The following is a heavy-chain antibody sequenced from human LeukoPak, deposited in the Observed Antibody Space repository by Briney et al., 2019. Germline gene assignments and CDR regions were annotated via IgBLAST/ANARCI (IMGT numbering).Heavy chain of an antibody. V-gene: IGHV3-74*01. J-gene: IGHJ6*04. CDR1: GFTFSKYW. Sequence: PGGSLRLSCAASGFTFSKYWMHWVRQTPGKGLVWVSRINRDGSSTSYADSVKGRFTIARDNAKNALYLQMNSLRAEDTAVYYCASPTAYYYDTCGLDVWGKGTTVTVSS. D-gene: IGHD3-22*01. CDR3: ASPTAYYYDTCGLDV. CDR2: INRDGSST.